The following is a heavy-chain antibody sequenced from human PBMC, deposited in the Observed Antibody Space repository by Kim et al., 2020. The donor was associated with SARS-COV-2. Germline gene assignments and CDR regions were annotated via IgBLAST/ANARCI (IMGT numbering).Heavy chain of an antibody. D-gene: IGHD1-26*01. V-gene: IGHV3-30*18. Sequence: GGSLRLSCAASGFTFNTYGMHWVRQAPGKGLEWVSVISFDGSNKYYADSVKGRFTISRDNSKNTLYLQMNNLRIEDTAVYYCAKSFSGSYFGCDYWGQGTLVTVSS. CDR1: GFTFNTYG. CDR3: AKSFSGSYFGCDY. CDR2: ISFDGSNK. J-gene: IGHJ4*02.